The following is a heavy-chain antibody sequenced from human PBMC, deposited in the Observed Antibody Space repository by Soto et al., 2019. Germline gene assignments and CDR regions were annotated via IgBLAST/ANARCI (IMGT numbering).Heavy chain of an antibody. J-gene: IGHJ5*02. CDR1: GFTFSSYA. D-gene: IGHD3-10*01. CDR3: AKDLRGVRFSGFDP. CDR2: ISGSGGST. Sequence: GSLRLSCAASGFTFSSYAMSWVRQAPGKGLEWVSAISGSGGSTYYADSVKGRFTISRDNSKNTLYLQMNSLRAEDTAVYYCAKDLRGVRFSGFDPWGQGTLVTSPQ. V-gene: IGHV3-23*01.